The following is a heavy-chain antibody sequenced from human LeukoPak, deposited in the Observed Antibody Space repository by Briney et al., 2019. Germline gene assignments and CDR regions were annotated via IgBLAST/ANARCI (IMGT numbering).Heavy chain of an antibody. J-gene: IGHJ3*02. D-gene: IGHD2-2*02. V-gene: IGHV4-34*01. CDR1: GGSFSGYY. CDR2: INHSGSA. Sequence: SETLSLTCAVYGGSFSGYYWSWIRQPPGKGLEWIGEINHSGSATYNPSLNSPVTISLDASKSQLSLRLSSVTAADTAMYYCARHIPGKRAYDIWGQGTMVTVSS. CDR3: ARHIPGKRAYDI.